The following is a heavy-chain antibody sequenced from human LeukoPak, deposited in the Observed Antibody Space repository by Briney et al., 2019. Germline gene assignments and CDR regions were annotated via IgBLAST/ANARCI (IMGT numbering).Heavy chain of an antibody. V-gene: IGHV1-24*01. CDR2: FDPEDGEA. J-gene: IGHJ3*02. Sequence: ASVKVSCKVSGYTLTELSMHWVRQAPGKGLEWMGSFDPEDGEAIYAQKFQGRVTMTVDTSTDTAYMELSSLRSEDTAVYYCATDLRFNAFDIWGQGKMVTVSS. CDR1: GYTLTELS. CDR3: ATDLRFNAFDI. D-gene: IGHD3-16*01.